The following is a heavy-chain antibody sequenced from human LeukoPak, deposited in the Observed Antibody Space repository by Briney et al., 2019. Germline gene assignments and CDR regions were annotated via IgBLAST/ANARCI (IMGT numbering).Heavy chain of an antibody. CDR2: ISYDGSNK. J-gene: IGHJ5*02. CDR1: GFTFSSYA. Sequence: GSLRLSCAASGFTFSSYAMHWVRQAPGKGLEWVAVISYDGSNKYYADSVKGRFTISRDNSKNTLYLQMNSLSPEDTAVYYCARQQGLQNLNFDHWGQGTLVTVSS. V-gene: IGHV3-30-3*01. D-gene: IGHD4-11*01. CDR3: ARQQGLQNLNFDH.